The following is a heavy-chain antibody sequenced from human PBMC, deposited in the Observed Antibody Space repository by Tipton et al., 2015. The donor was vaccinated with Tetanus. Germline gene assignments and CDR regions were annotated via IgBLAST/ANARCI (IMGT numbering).Heavy chain of an antibody. V-gene: IGHV3-66*01. CDR3: ARAQVVAGTGGFDP. Sequence: SLRLSCAASGFTVSSNYMSWVRQAPGKGLEWVSVIYSGGSTYYADSVKGRFTISRDNSKNTLYLQMNSLRAEDTAVYYCARAQVVAGTGGFDPWGQGTPVTVSS. CDR2: IYSGGST. J-gene: IGHJ5*02. CDR1: GFTVSSNY. D-gene: IGHD6-19*01.